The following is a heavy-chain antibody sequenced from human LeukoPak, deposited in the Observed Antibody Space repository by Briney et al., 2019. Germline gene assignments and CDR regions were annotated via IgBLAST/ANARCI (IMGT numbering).Heavy chain of an antibody. CDR1: GYTFTSYY. CDR3: ARDPGIAAAGTDRAGWFDP. Sequence: ASVKVSCKASGYTFTSYYMHWVRQAPGQGLEWMEIINPSGGSTSYAQKFQGRVTMTRDTSTSTVYMELSSLRSEDTAVYYCARDPGIAAAGTDRAGWFDPWGQGTLVTVSS. V-gene: IGHV1-46*01. D-gene: IGHD6-13*01. J-gene: IGHJ5*02. CDR2: INPSGGST.